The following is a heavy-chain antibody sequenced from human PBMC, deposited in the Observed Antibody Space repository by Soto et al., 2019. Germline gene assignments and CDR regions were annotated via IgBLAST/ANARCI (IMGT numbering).Heavy chain of an antibody. Sequence: QVQLVQSGAEMKNPGASEKVSCKASGYTFTRYGISWVRQDPGQGLAWMGWISGFNDDTNHAQKLQGRVTMTKDPSTSTAYMELRSLKFDDTAVYYCARSGSYSPARNWFGPWGQGPLVTVSS. CDR3: ARSGSYSPARNWFGP. V-gene: IGHV1-18*01. CDR1: GYTFTRYG. D-gene: IGHD3-10*01. CDR2: ISGFNDDT. J-gene: IGHJ5*02.